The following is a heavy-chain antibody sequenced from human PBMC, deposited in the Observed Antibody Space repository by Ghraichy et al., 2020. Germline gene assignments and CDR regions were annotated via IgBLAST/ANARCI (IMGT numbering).Heavy chain of an antibody. CDR3: ARGGIAVADYDY. V-gene: IGHV3-23*01. Sequence: SCTASGFTFSTSAMSWVRQAPGKGLEWVSNISGDGAGIRYADSVKGRFTISRDNSKNTLFLQMSSLTAEDTAIYYCARGGIAVADYDYWGQGTLVTVSS. D-gene: IGHD6-19*01. CDR2: ISGDGAGI. CDR1: GFTFSTSA. J-gene: IGHJ4*02.